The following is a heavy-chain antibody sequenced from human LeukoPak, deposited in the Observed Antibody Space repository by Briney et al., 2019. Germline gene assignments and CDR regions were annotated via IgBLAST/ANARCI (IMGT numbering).Heavy chain of an antibody. CDR3: ARSVGTNWSYFFDY. Sequence: PSETLSLTCTVSGGSLSSFHWNWLRQSPGRGLEWIGYIYGGGVTNYNPSLRFRVTMSIDTSKNKFSLNLKSVTAEDTAVYYCARSVGTNWSYFFDYWGQGTLVTVSS. J-gene: IGHJ4*02. V-gene: IGHV4-59*01. D-gene: IGHD3-3*01. CDR2: IYGGGVT. CDR1: GGSLSSFH.